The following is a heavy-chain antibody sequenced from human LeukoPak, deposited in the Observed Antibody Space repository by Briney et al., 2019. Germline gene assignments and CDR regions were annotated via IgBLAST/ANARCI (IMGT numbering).Heavy chain of an antibody. Sequence: SETLSLTGTVSGGSISSSNYYWGWIRQPPGKGLEWIGSIYYSGNTHYSPSLKSRVTISVDTSKNQFSLRLNSVTAADTAVYYCARQARITSLRLTWFDPWGQGTLVTVSS. J-gene: IGHJ5*02. V-gene: IGHV4-39*01. CDR2: IYYSGNT. CDR1: GGSISSSNYY. D-gene: IGHD2-2*01. CDR3: ARQARITSLRLTWFDP.